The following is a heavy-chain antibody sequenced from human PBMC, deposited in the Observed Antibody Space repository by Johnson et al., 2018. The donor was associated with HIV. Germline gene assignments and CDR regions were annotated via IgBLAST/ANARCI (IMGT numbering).Heavy chain of an antibody. CDR1: GITVSSNY. J-gene: IGHJ3*02. CDR2: IKQDGSEK. D-gene: IGHD1-26*01. CDR3: ARDLVVGATPDHDAFDI. Sequence: MMLVESGGGLAQPGGSLRLSCAASGITVSSNYMSWVRQAPGKGLEWVANIKQDGSEKYYVDSVKGRFTISRDNAKNSLYLQMNSLRAEDTAVYYCARDLVVGATPDHDAFDIWGQGTMVTVSS. V-gene: IGHV3-7*05.